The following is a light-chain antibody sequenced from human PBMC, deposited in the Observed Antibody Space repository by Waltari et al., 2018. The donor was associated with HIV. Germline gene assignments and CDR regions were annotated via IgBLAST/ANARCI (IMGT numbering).Light chain of an antibody. CDR3: ATWDGSLGGVYV. CDR2: RDN. CDR1: TSNVGSNF. J-gene: IGLJ1*01. Sequence: QSVLTQPPSASGTPGQRVTISCSGPTSNVGSNFVSWYQQLPGTAPKLLIYRDNRRPSGVPDRFSGSKSGASASLAISGLRSEDEGDYYCATWDGSLGGVYVFGAGTKVTVL. V-gene: IGLV1-47*01.